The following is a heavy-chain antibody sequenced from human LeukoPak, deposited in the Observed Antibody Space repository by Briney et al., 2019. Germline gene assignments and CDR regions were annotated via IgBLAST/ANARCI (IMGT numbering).Heavy chain of an antibody. CDR2: MSPNSGNT. Sequence: ASVTVSCTASGYTFTSYDINWVRQATGQGLEWTGWMSPNSGNTGYAQKFRGRVTMTRNTSISTAYMEPSSLRSEDTAVYYCARVGDYDTYDYWGQGTLVTVSS. CDR1: GYTFTSYD. CDR3: ARVGDYDTYDY. J-gene: IGHJ4*02. V-gene: IGHV1-8*01. D-gene: IGHD3-16*01.